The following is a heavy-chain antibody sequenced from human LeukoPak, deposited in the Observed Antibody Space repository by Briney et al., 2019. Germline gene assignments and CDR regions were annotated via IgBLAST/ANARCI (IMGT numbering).Heavy chain of an antibody. CDR1: GGSISSYY. Sequence: SETLSLTCTVSGGSISSYYWSWIRQPPGKGLEWIGYIYYSGSTNYNPSLKSRVTKSVDTSKNQFSLKLSSVTAADTAVYYCARIRSSSTSSDYWGQGTLVTVSS. D-gene: IGHD2-2*01. CDR2: IYYSGST. CDR3: ARIRSSSTSSDY. V-gene: IGHV4-59*08. J-gene: IGHJ4*02.